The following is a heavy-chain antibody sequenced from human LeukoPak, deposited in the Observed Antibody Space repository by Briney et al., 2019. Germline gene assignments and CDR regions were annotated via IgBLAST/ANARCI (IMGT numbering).Heavy chain of an antibody. CDR3: AREYYYDSSGYALNSFDY. D-gene: IGHD3-22*01. CDR1: GGTFSSYA. Sequence: SVKVSCKASGGTFSSYAISWVRQAPGQGLEWIGSIIPIFGTANYAQKFQGRVTITTDESTSTAYMELSSLRSEDTAVYYCAREYYYDSSGYALNSFDYWGQGTLVTVSS. J-gene: IGHJ4*02. CDR2: IIPIFGTA. V-gene: IGHV1-69*05.